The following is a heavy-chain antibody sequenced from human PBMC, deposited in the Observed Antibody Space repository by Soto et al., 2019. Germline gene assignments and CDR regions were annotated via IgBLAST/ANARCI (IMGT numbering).Heavy chain of an antibody. Sequence: QVQLVQSGAEVKNPGASVKVSCKASGYTFTSYVISWVRQAPGQGLEWMGWISAYNGNTNYAQKLQGIVSMTTDTPTSTDYMELRSLRSDYTAVYYGARDRHAFSADLVVVVAATPCDSWGRGPLVTVAS. V-gene: IGHV1-18*01. D-gene: IGHD2-15*01. CDR2: ISAYNGNT. CDR1: GYTFTSYV. CDR3: ARDRHAFSADLVVVVAATPCDS. J-gene: IGHJ4*02.